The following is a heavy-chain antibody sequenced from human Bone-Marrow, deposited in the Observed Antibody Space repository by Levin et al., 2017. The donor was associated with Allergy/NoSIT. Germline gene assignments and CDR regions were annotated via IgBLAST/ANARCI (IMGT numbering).Heavy chain of an antibody. CDR1: GFTFSTYA. D-gene: IGHD3-16*01. CDR3: VKVMITGLAYFDF. CDR2: ISTDGVNT. V-gene: IGHV3-64D*06. J-gene: IGHJ4*02. Sequence: QSGGSLRLSCSASGFTFSTYAMHWVRQAPGKGLEYVSAISTDGVNTYYADSVKGRFTISRDNSKNTLYLQMSSLRAEDTAVYYCVKVMITGLAYFDFWGQGTLVTVSS.